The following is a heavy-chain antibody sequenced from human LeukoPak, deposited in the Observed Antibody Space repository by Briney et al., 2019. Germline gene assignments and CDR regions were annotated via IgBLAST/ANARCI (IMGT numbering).Heavy chain of an antibody. CDR3: ARNRGARGYYWIDY. CDR1: GFSISGYE. Sequence: GRSLCLSCAAAGFSISGYEMHWVRQAPGKGLEWVAVISYDGNKENYADSVKGRFTISGDNNKHTPYMQMNTLIPDAQAVSYCARNRGARGYYWIDYWGQGTLVSVSS. CDR2: ISYDGNKE. J-gene: IGHJ4*02. V-gene: IGHV3-30-3*01. D-gene: IGHD3-22*01.